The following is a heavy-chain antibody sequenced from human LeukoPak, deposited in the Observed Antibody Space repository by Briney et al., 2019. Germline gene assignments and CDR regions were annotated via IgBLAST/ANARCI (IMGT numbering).Heavy chain of an antibody. CDR1: GYTFTGYY. CDR3: ARGVRDVYNGFDY. D-gene: IGHD5-24*01. V-gene: IGHV1-2*04. Sequence: ASVKVSCKASGYTFTGYYIHWVRQAPGQGLEWMGWINPNSGGTNYAQKFQGWVTMTRDTSISTAYMELSRLRPDDTAVYYCARGVRDVYNGFDYWGQGTLVTVSS. J-gene: IGHJ4*02. CDR2: INPNSGGT.